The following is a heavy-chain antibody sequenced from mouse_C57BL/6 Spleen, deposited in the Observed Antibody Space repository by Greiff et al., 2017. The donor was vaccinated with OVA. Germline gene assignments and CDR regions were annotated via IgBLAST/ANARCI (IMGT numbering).Heavy chain of an antibody. CDR3: ARALTYFDV. Sequence: QVQLQQPGAELVKPGDSVKLSCKASGYTFTSYWMQWVKQRPGQGLEWIGEIDPSDSYTNYNQKFKGKATLTVDTSSSTAYMQLSSLTSEDSAVYYCARALTYFDVWGTGTTVTVSS. V-gene: IGHV1-50*01. J-gene: IGHJ1*03. CDR1: GYTFTSYW. CDR2: IDPSDSYT.